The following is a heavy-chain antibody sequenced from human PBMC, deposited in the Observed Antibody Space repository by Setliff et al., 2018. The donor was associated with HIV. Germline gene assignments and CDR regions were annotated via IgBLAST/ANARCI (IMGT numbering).Heavy chain of an antibody. J-gene: IGHJ4*02. Sequence: PSETLSLTCAVYGGSFSGFYWSWIRQPPGKGLEWIGEINHRGSTNFNPSLKSRVTISLDMSKNQFTLNLNSVTAADTAVYFCARALAGGSGWNYFDLWGPGTLVTVS. CDR2: INHRGST. V-gene: IGHV4-34*01. D-gene: IGHD6-19*01. CDR3: ARALAGGSGWNYFDL. CDR1: GGSFSGFY.